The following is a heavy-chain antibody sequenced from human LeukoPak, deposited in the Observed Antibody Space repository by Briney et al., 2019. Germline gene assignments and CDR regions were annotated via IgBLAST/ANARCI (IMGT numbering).Heavy chain of an antibody. CDR2: ISYDGSNK. D-gene: IGHD3-10*02. CDR1: GFTFSNYG. CDR3: AELGITMIGGV. J-gene: IGHJ6*04. V-gene: IGHV3-30*18. Sequence: GRSLRLSCAASGFTFSNYGMHWVRQAPGKGLEWVAVISYDGSNKYYADSVKGRFTISRDNAKNSLYLQMNSLRAEDTAVYYCAELGITMIGGVWGKGTTVTISS.